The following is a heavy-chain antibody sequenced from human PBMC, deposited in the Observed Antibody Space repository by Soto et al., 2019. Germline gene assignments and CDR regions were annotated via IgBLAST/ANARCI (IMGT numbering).Heavy chain of an antibody. J-gene: IGHJ6*02. CDR3: ARYRYYSCTDG. CDR1: GYTVTAYD. V-gene: IGHV1-8*01. CDR2: MNPNSGNT. D-gene: IGHD3-16*02. Sequence: QVQLVQSGAEVRKPGAAAKVSCKASGYTVTAYDIKWVPQATGQGLEWLGWMNPNSGNTAYAQKFQGTVTMTRTPYIYTAFRELSSLPSDDTAVYYSARYRYYSCTDGWGQGTTVPVSS.